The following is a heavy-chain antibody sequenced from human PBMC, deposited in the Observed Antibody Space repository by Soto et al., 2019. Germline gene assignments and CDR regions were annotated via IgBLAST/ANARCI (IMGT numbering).Heavy chain of an antibody. CDR2: IYYSGST. V-gene: IGHV4-39*01. Sequence: QLQLQESGPGLVKPSETLSLTCTVSGGSISSSSYYWGWIRQPPGKGLEWIGSIYYSGSTYYNPSLRHRVPTPVDTYKHQFSLNLSPVPAAHTAVYYCARLTGGNSAYYYYYGMDVWGQGTTVTVSS. J-gene: IGHJ6*02. CDR1: GGSISSSSYY. D-gene: IGHD2-21*02. CDR3: ARLTGGNSAYYYYYGMDV.